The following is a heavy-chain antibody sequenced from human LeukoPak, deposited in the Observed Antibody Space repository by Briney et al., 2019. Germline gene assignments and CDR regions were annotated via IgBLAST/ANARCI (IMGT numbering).Heavy chain of an antibody. Sequence: GGSLRLSCAASGFTFSTYSMNWVRQTPGKGLEWVGRIQSKTDGGTTEYAAPVKGRFTISRDDSKTTLYLQMNSLKTEDTAVYYCATLTVRGVINIWGQGTLVTVSS. CDR2: IQSKTDGGTT. J-gene: IGHJ4*02. CDR3: ATLTVRGVINI. CDR1: GFTFSTYS. D-gene: IGHD3-10*01. V-gene: IGHV3-15*01.